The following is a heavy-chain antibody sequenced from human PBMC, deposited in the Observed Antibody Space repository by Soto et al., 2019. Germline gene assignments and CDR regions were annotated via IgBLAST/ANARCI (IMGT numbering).Heavy chain of an antibody. CDR3: ARRVHSGYDLGYDY. CDR2: IYYTGST. V-gene: IGHV4-59*01. CDR1: GGSISGYY. D-gene: IGHD5-12*01. Sequence: QVQLQESSPGLVKPSETLSLTCTVSGGSISGYYWSWIRQPPGKGLEWIGHIYYTGSTNYNPSLKSRVTISVDTSKNQFSLKLSSVAAADTAVYYCARRVHSGYDLGYDYWGQGTLVTVSS. J-gene: IGHJ4*02.